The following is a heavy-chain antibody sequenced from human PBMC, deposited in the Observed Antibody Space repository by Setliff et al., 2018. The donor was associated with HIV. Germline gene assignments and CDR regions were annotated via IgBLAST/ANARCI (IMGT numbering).Heavy chain of an antibody. CDR3: ASGGGTSSPIDYHYYIDV. CDR1: GDSISSSIYY. CDR2: IYYTGSP. Sequence: PSETLSLTCTVSGDSISSSIYYWGWVRQPPGKGLEWIGGIYYTGSPFYNPSLKSRVTISVDTSNNQFSLKLSSVTAADTAVYYCASGGGTSSPIDYHYYIDVWGKGTTVTVSS. V-gene: IGHV4-39*01. J-gene: IGHJ6*03. D-gene: IGHD6-6*01.